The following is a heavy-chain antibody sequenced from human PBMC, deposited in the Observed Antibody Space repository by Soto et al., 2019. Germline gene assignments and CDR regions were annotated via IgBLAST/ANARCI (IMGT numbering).Heavy chain of an antibody. CDR3: ARDLLGYCSGGSCYEDAFDI. J-gene: IGHJ3*02. V-gene: IGHV4-59*01. CDR2: IYYSGST. CDR1: GGSISSYY. D-gene: IGHD2-15*01. Sequence: SETLSLTCTVSGGSISSYYWSWIRQPPGKGLEWIGYIYYSGSTNYNPSLKSRVTISVDTSKNQFSLKLSSVTAADTAVYYCARDLLGYCSGGSCYEDAFDIWGQGIMVTVSS.